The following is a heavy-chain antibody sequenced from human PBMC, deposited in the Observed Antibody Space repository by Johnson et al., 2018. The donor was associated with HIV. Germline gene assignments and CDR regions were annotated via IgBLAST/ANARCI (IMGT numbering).Heavy chain of an antibody. CDR2: IWYDGSNK. J-gene: IGHJ3*02. V-gene: IGHV3-33*06. CDR3: AKDRGAARAFDAFDI. CDR1: GFTFSSYG. Sequence: QVQLVESGGGVVQPGRSLRLSCAASGFTFSSYGMHWVRQAPGKGLESVAVIWYDGSNKYYADSVKGRFTISRDNSKNTLYLQMNSLGAEDTAVYYCAKDRGAARAFDAFDIWGGGTMVTVSS. D-gene: IGHD6-6*01.